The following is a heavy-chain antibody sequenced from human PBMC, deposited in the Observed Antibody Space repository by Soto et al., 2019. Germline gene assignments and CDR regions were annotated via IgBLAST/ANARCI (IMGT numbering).Heavy chain of an antibody. CDR3: ARHGDYDFWSGSYYYYGMDV. CDR2: IYYNGST. J-gene: IGHJ6*02. CDR1: GGSISSSSYY. V-gene: IGHV4-39*01. D-gene: IGHD3-3*01. Sequence: SATLSLTCTVSGGSISSSSYYWGWIRQPPGKGLEWIGSIYYNGSTYYNPSLKSRVTISVDTSKNQFSLKLSSVTAADTAVYYCARHGDYDFWSGSYYYYGMDVWGQGTTVTVSS.